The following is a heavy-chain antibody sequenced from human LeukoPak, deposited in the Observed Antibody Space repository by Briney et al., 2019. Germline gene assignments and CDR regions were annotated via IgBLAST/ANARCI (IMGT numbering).Heavy chain of an antibody. Sequence: PGGSLRLSCAASGFTFSSHAMSWVRQAPGRGLEWVLSFSGSGGSTYYADSVKGRFTISRDNSKNTLYLQMDSLRAEDTAVYYCAKLKQLVLGFLKGSTFDYWGQGTLVTVSS. CDR2: FSGSGGST. CDR1: GFTFSSHA. J-gene: IGHJ4*02. CDR3: AKLKQLVLGFLKGSTFDY. V-gene: IGHV3-23*01. D-gene: IGHD6-13*01.